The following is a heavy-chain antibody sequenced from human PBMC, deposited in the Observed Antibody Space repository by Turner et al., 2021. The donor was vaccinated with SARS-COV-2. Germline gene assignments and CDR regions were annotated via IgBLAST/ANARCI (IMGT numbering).Heavy chain of an antibody. CDR3: ARSVSWIHSLTVDY. J-gene: IGHJ4*02. Sequence: QVQLVQSGAEVKKPGASGTVSCKASGYTFAGYYIHWVRQAPGQELKCMGWINPNGGGTNYAQRFQGRVTMTGDTSISTAYMELSTLRSYDTAVYYCARSVSWIHSLTVDYWGQGTLVTVSS. V-gene: IGHV1-2*02. CDR2: INPNGGGT. CDR1: GYTFAGYY. D-gene: IGHD5-18*01.